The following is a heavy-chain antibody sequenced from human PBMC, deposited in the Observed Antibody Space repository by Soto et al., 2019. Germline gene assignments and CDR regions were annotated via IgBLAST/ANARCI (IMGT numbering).Heavy chain of an antibody. Sequence: GGSLRLSCAASGFTFSSYGMHWVRQAPGKGLEWVAVIWYDGSNKYYADSVKGRFTISRDNSKNTLYLQMNSLRAEDTAVYYCARAGGYSYGYLVGADYYGMDVWGQGTTVTVSS. CDR3: ARAGGYSYGYLVGADYYGMDV. CDR1: GFTFSSYG. V-gene: IGHV3-33*01. J-gene: IGHJ6*02. CDR2: IWYDGSNK. D-gene: IGHD5-18*01.